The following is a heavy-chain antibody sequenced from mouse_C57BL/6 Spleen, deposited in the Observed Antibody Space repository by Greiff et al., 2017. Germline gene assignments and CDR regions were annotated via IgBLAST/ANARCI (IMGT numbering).Heavy chain of an antibody. CDR3: ARSHYYGSSYRYCDV. V-gene: IGHV1-54*01. CDR2: INPGSGGT. Sequence: QVQLQQSGAELVRPGTSVKVSCKASGYAFTNYLIEWVKQRPGQGLEWIGVINPGSGGTNYNEKFKGKATLTADKSSSTAYMQLSSLTSEDSAVYFCARSHYYGSSYRYCDVWGTGTTVTVSS. J-gene: IGHJ1*03. D-gene: IGHD1-1*01. CDR1: GYAFTNYL.